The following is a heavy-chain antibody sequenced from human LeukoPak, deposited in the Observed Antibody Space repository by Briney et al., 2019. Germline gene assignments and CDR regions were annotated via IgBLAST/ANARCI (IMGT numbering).Heavy chain of an antibody. V-gene: IGHV3-7*01. CDR2: IKKDGSAI. CDR1: GFAFSTSW. D-gene: IGHD5-18*01. J-gene: IGHJ4*02. Sequence: GGSLRLSCAASGFAFSTSWMTWVRQAPGKGLEWVANIKKDGSAIHYVDSVKGRFTISRDNAKNSLYLQMNSMRAEDTAVYYCARAVFGYSYVEIDYWGQGTLVTVSS. CDR3: ARAVFGYSYVEIDY.